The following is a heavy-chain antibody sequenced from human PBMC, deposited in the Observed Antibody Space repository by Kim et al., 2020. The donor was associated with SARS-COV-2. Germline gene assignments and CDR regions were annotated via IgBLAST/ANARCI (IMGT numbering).Heavy chain of an antibody. Sequence: SETLSLTCAVSGGSISSGGYSWSWIRQPPGKGLEWIGYIYHSGSTYYNPSLKSRVTISVDRSKNQFSLKLSSVTAADTAVYYCARYSGYVVYWGQGTLVT. V-gene: IGHV4-30-2*01. CDR1: GGSISSGGYS. CDR2: IYHSGST. D-gene: IGHD5-12*01. CDR3: ARYSGYVVY. J-gene: IGHJ4*02.